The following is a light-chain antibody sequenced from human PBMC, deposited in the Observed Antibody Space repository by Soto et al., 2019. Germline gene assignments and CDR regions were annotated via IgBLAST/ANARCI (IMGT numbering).Light chain of an antibody. CDR1: QSVSSY. Sequence: EIVLTQSPATLSLSPGERATLSCRASQSVSSYLAWYQQKPGQGPRLLIYDASNRATGIPPRFSGSGSGTDFTLTISSLEPEDFAVYDCQQRSNWSLTFGGGTKVEIK. CDR3: QQRSNWSLT. CDR2: DAS. V-gene: IGKV3-11*01. J-gene: IGKJ4*01.